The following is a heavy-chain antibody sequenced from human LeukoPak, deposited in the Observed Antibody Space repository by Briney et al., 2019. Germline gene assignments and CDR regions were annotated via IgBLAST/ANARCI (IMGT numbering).Heavy chain of an antibody. Sequence: QPGASLRLSCAASGFTFSSYGMHWVRQAPGKGLEWVAVISYDGSNKYYADSVKGRFTISRDNSKNTLYLQMNSLRAEDTAVYYCAKDVEYCSGGSCYPGEYFQHWGQGTLVTVSS. J-gene: IGHJ1*01. CDR1: GFTFSSYG. CDR3: AKDVEYCSGGSCYPGEYFQH. D-gene: IGHD2-15*01. CDR2: ISYDGSNK. V-gene: IGHV3-30*18.